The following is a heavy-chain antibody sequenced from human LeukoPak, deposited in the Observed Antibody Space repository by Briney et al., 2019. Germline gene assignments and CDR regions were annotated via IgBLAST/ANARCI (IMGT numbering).Heavy chain of an antibody. CDR1: GYTFTNYY. V-gene: IGHV1-46*01. CDR2: INPSAGST. D-gene: IGHD2-15*01. Sequence: ASVKVSCKASGYTFTNYYMHWVRQAPGQGLEWMGLINPSAGSTNHAQNFQGRVTMTRDTSTSTVYMELSSLRSEDTAVYYCARGISCSGGSCRYFDYWGQGTLVTVSS. J-gene: IGHJ4*02. CDR3: ARGISCSGGSCRYFDY.